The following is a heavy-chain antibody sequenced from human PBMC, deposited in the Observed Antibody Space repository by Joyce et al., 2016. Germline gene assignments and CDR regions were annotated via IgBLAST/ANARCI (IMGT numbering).Heavy chain of an antibody. Sequence: QVLLVQSGAAVKRPGSSLRVSCQSSGGDFSNYPVNWVRQAPGQRLEWMGGIIPFFGAAKYAEDFQGRVTLTADQSTRTAYLELSSLTSADTAVYYCARGGTSSDHYFFYTLDVWGPGTTVIVSS. CDR1: GGDFSNYP. CDR2: IIPFFGAA. V-gene: IGHV1-69*12. D-gene: IGHD1-14*01. J-gene: IGHJ6*02. CDR3: ARGGTSSDHYFFYTLDV.